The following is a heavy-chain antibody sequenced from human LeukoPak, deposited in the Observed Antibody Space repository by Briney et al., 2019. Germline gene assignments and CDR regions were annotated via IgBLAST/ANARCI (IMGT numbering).Heavy chain of an antibody. CDR3: ARLGGDGYSSLGGYYYYYMDV. J-gene: IGHJ6*03. D-gene: IGHD6-13*01. V-gene: IGHV4-39*01. CDR1: GGSISSSSYY. CDR2: IYYSGST. Sequence: SETLSLTCTVSGGSISSSSYYWGWIRQPPGKGLEWIGSIYYSGSTYYNPSLKSRVTISVDTSKNQFSLKLSSVTAADTAVYYCARLGGDGYSSLGGYYYYYMDVWGKGTTVTVSS.